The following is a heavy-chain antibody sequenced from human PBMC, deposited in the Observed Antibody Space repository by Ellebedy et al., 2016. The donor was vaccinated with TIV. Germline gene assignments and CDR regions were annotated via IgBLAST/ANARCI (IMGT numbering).Heavy chain of an antibody. V-gene: IGHV1-2*02. D-gene: IGHD3-22*01. CDR1: GYTFTGYY. J-gene: IGHJ4*02. CDR3: ARLDYYDSSGETGSGY. CDR2: INPNSGGT. Sequence: AASVKVSCKASGYTFTGYYMHWVRQAPGQGLEWMGWINPNSGGTNYAQKFQGRVTMTRDTSISTAYMELSRLRSDDTAVYYCARLDYYDSSGETGSGYWGQGTLVTVSS.